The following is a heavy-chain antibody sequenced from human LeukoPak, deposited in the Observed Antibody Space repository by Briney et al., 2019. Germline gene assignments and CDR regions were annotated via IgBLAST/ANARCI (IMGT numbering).Heavy chain of an antibody. J-gene: IGHJ4*02. Sequence: GGSLRLSCAGSGFTLSNYAMTWVRQAPEMGLDWVSVISSSGAYTNYADSVKGRFTISRDNSKNTLYLQMTSLRAEDTAIYYCAKMFDTSTWYVDNRGQGTLVTVSS. V-gene: IGHV3-23*01. CDR3: AKMFDTSTWYVDN. CDR2: ISSSGAYT. D-gene: IGHD6-13*01. CDR1: GFTLSNYA.